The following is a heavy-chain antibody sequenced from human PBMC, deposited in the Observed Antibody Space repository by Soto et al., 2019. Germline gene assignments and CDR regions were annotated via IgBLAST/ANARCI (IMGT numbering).Heavy chain of an antibody. CDR3: ARGSVVPAALRD. J-gene: IGHJ4*02. CDR2: IYYSGST. Sequence: QVQLQESGPGLVKPSQTLSLTCTVSGGSISSGGYYWSWIRQHPGKGLEWIGYIYYSGSTYYNPSLKSRVTISVDTSKNQFSPKMSSVTAADTAVYYCARGSVVPAALRDWGQGTLVTVSS. V-gene: IGHV4-31*03. D-gene: IGHD2-2*01. CDR1: GGSISSGGYY.